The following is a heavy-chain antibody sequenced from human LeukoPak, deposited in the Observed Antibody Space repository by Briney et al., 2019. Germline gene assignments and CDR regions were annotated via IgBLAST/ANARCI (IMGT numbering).Heavy chain of an antibody. D-gene: IGHD1-26*01. Sequence: ASVKVSCKASGYTFTGYYMHWVRQAPGQGLEWMGWINPNSGGTNYAQKFQGRVTMTRDTSISTACMELSRLRSDDTAVYYCVHRGGELLYFDYWGQGTLVTVSS. J-gene: IGHJ4*02. V-gene: IGHV1-2*02. CDR1: GYTFTGYY. CDR3: VHRGGELLYFDY. CDR2: INPNSGGT.